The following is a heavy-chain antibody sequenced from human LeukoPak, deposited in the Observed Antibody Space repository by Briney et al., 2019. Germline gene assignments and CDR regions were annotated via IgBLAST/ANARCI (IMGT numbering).Heavy chain of an antibody. D-gene: IGHD1-14*01. J-gene: IGHJ5*02. CDR3: TRPTTLNWFDP. CDR1: GFTFSGSA. CDR2: IRSKANSYAT. V-gene: IGHV3-73*01. Sequence: GGSLRLSCAASGFTFSGSAMHWVRQASGKGLEWVGRIRSKANSYATAYAASVKGRFTISRDDSKNTAYLQMNSLKTEDTAVYCCTRPTTLNWFDPWGQGTLVTVSS.